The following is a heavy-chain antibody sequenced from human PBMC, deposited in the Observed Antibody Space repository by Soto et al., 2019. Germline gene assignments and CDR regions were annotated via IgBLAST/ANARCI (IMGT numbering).Heavy chain of an antibody. D-gene: IGHD3-3*01. CDR1: GFTFSSYW. J-gene: IGHJ6*02. CDR2: INSDGSST. V-gene: IGHV3-74*01. CDR3: AVLAPQSILGMDV. Sequence: GSLRLSCAASGFTFSSYWMHWVRQAPGKGLVWVSRINSDGSSTSYADSVKGRFTISRDNAKNTLYLQMNSLRAEDTAVYYCAVLAPQSILGMDVWGQGTTVTVSS.